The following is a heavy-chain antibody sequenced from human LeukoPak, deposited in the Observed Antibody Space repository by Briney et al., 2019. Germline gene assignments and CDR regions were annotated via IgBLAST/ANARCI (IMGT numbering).Heavy chain of an antibody. CDR2: ISWNSGSI. CDR3: AKDRDYYGSGSFDY. Sequence: GRSLRLYCAASGFTFDDYAMHWVRQAPGKGLEWVSGISWNSGSIGYADSVKGRFTISRDNAKNSLYLQMNSLRAEDMALYYCAKDRDYYGSGSFDYWGQGTLVTVSS. D-gene: IGHD3-10*01. J-gene: IGHJ4*02. CDR1: GFTFDDYA. V-gene: IGHV3-9*03.